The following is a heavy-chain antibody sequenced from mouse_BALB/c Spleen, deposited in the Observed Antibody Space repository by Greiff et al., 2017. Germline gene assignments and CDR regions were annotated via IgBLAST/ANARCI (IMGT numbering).Heavy chain of an antibody. Sequence: EVKLVESGGGLVQPGGSLRLSCAPSGFTFTDYYMSWVRQPPGKALEWLGFIRNKANGYTTEYSASVKGRFTISRDNSQSILYLQMNTLRAEDSATYYCARDNYYGSSYPFDYWGQGTTLTVSS. J-gene: IGHJ2*01. CDR1: GFTFTDYY. D-gene: IGHD1-1*01. CDR2: IRNKANGYTT. V-gene: IGHV7-3*02. CDR3: ARDNYYGSSYPFDY.